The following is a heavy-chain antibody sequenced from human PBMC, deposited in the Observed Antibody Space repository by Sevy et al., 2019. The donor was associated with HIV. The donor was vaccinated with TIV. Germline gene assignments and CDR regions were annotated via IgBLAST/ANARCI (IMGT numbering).Heavy chain of an antibody. CDR2: IYYSGST. CDR3: ARELQWEPHFDY. J-gene: IGHJ4*02. Sequence: SETLSLTCTVSGGSVSSGSYYWSWIRHPPGKGLEGIGYIYYSGSTNYNPSLKSRVTISVDTSKNQFSLKLSSVTAADTAVYYCARELQWEPHFDYWGQGTLVTVSS. V-gene: IGHV4-61*01. D-gene: IGHD1-26*01. CDR1: GGSVSSGSYY.